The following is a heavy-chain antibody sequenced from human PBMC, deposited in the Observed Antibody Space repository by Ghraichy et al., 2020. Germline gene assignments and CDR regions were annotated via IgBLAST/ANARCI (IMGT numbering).Heavy chain of an antibody. CDR3: ARGLGPPTLFSRYSYKQVNWFDP. D-gene: IGHD5-18*01. CDR2: INHSGST. CDR1: GGSFSGYY. Sequence: SETLSLTCAVYGGSFSGYYWSWIRQPPGKGLEWIGEINHSGSTNYNPSLKSRVTISVDTSKNQFSLKLSSVTAADTAVYYCARGLGPPTLFSRYSYKQVNWFDPWGQGTLVTVSS. J-gene: IGHJ5*02. V-gene: IGHV4-34*01.